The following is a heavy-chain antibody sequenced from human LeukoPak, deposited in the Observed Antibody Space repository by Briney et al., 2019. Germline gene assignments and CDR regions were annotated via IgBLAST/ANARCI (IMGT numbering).Heavy chain of an antibody. V-gene: IGHV3-21*01. J-gene: IGHJ4*02. CDR2: ISSSSSYI. Sequence: GVLRLSCAASGFTFSSYWMHWVRQAPGKGLEWVSSISSSSSYIYYADSVKGRFTISRDNAKNSLYVQMNSLRAEDTAVYYCARAFLWNCGGDCYPPGYWGQGTLVTVSS. CDR1: GFTFSSYW. D-gene: IGHD2-21*02. CDR3: ARAFLWNCGGDCYPPGY.